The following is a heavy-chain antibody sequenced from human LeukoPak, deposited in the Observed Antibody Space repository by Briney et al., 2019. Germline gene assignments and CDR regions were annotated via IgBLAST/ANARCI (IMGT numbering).Heavy chain of an antibody. D-gene: IGHD3-9*01. CDR2: IIPIFGTA. CDR3: ARGEAKYYDILTGYYNAFDY. CDR1: GGTFSSYA. V-gene: IGHV1-69*13. Sequence: ASVKVSCKASGGTFSSYAISWVRQAPGQGLEWMGGIIPIFGTANYAQKFQGGVTITADESTSTAYMELSSLRAEDTAVYYCARGEAKYYDILTGYYNAFDYWGQGTLVTVSS. J-gene: IGHJ4*02.